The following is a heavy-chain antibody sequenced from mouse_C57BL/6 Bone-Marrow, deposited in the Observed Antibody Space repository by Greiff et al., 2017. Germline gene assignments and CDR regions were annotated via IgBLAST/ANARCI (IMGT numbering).Heavy chain of an antibody. CDR2: INPGSGGT. Sequence: QVQLQQSGAELVRPGTSVKVSCKASGYAFTNSLIEWVKQRPGQGLEWIGVINPGSGGTNYNEKFKGKATLTADKSSSPAYMKLSSLTSEDSAVYFCARGGWFPDYWGQGTTLTVSS. CDR1: GYAFTNSL. V-gene: IGHV1-54*01. D-gene: IGHD2-3*01. CDR3: ARGGWFPDY. J-gene: IGHJ2*01.